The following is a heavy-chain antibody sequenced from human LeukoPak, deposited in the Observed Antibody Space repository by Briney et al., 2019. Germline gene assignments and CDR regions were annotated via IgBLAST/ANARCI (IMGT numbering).Heavy chain of an antibody. CDR3: ARDLDIVVVAAALRHYGLDV. Sequence: GASVKVSCKASGYTFTSYGISWVRQAHGQGLEWMGWISPFNGNTNYAQKVQGRVTMTTDTSTSTVYMELRSLRSDDTAVYYCARDLDIVVVAAALRHYGLDVWGQGTTVTVSS. V-gene: IGHV1-18*01. D-gene: IGHD2-15*01. J-gene: IGHJ6*02. CDR2: ISPFNGNT. CDR1: GYTFTSYG.